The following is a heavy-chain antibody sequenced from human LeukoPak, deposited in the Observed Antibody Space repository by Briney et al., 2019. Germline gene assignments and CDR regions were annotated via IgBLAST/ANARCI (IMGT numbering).Heavy chain of an antibody. CDR2: FDPEDGET. D-gene: IGHD6-13*01. CDR3: ATDAPYIAAAGLDY. V-gene: IGHV1-24*01. CDR1: GYTLTELS. J-gene: IGHJ4*02. Sequence: ASVKVSCKVSGYTLTELSMHWVRQAPGKGLEWMGGFDPEDGETIYAQKFQGRVTMTKDTSTDTAYMELSSLRSEDTAVYYCATDAPYIAAAGLDYWGQGTLVTVSS.